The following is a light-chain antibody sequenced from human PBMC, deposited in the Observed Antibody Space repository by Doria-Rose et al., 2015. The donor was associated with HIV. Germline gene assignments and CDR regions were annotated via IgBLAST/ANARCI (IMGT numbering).Light chain of an antibody. Sequence: TQSPGTLSLSPGERATLSCRASQSFSSTYLAWYQQKPGQAPSLLIYDGSTRATGIPDRFSASVSGTDFTLTINRLEPEDFALYYCYQYGTSWTFGQGTKVEI. CDR1: QSFSSTY. CDR3: YQYGTSWT. J-gene: IGKJ1*01. V-gene: IGKV3-20*01. CDR2: DGS.